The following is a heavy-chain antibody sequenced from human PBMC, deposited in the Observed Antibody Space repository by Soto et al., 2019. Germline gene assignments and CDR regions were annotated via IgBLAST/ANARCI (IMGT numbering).Heavy chain of an antibody. CDR3: AKGGATTVSGSYYGMDV. D-gene: IGHD4-17*01. V-gene: IGHV3-23*01. CDR2: ISGSGGST. Sequence: GGSLRLSCAASGFTFSSYWMSWVRQAPGKGLEWVSAISGSGGSTYYADSVKGRFTISRDNSKNTLYLQMNSLRAEDTAVYYCAKGGATTVSGSYYGMDVWGQGTTVTVSS. CDR1: GFTFSSYW. J-gene: IGHJ6*02.